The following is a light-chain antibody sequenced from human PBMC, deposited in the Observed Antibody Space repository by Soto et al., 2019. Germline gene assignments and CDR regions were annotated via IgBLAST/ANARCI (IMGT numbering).Light chain of an antibody. CDR1: SSDVGGYNY. Sequence: QSVLTQPASVSGSPGQSITISCTGTSSDVGGYNYVSWYQQHPGKAPKVMIYEVNNRPSGVSNRFSGSKAGNTASLTISGLQAEDEADYYCSSYTSRGTWVFGGGTKVTVL. CDR2: EVN. J-gene: IGLJ3*02. CDR3: SSYTSRGTWV. V-gene: IGLV2-14*01.